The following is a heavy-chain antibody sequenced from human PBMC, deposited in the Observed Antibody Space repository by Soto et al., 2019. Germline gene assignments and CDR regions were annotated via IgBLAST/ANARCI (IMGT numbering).Heavy chain of an antibody. Sequence: QVQLQESGPGLVEPSGTLSLTCGVSGGTIRSPDWWTWVRQPPGKGLEWIGEIFQSGSTNYTPSLESRDTISVDKSKNQFSLTLTSVTAADTAVYFCARGRGRYSSGWSWFDPWGQGILVTVSS. CDR2: IFQSGST. J-gene: IGHJ5*02. V-gene: IGHV4-4*02. CDR1: GGTIRSPDW. CDR3: ARGRGRYSSGWSWFDP. D-gene: IGHD6-19*01.